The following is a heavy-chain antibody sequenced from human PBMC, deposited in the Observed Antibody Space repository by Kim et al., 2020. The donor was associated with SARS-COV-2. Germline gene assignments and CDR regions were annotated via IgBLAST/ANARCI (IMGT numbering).Heavy chain of an antibody. CDR2: INHSGST. J-gene: IGHJ6*02. CDR1: GGSFSGYY. CDR3: ARVALAAVSFRYYYYGMDV. Sequence: SETPSLTCAVYGGSFSGYYWSWIRQPPGKGLEWIGEINHSGSTNYNPSLKSRVTISVDTSKNQFSLKLSSVTAADTAVYYCARVALAAVSFRYYYYGMDVWGQGTTVTVSS. D-gene: IGHD6-13*01. V-gene: IGHV4-34*01.